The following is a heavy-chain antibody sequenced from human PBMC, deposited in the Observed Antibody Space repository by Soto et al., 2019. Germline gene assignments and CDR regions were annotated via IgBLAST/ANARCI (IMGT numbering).Heavy chain of an antibody. Sequence: GASVKVSCKASGYTFTSYYMHWVRQAPGQGLDWMGIINPSGGSTSYAQKFQGRVTMTRDTSTSTFYMELSSLRSEGTAVYYCARSLDHSSGPPYYFDYWGQGTLVTVSS. J-gene: IGHJ4*02. D-gene: IGHD6-19*01. CDR3: ARSLDHSSGPPYYFDY. CDR2: INPSGGST. CDR1: GYTFTSYY. V-gene: IGHV1-46*01.